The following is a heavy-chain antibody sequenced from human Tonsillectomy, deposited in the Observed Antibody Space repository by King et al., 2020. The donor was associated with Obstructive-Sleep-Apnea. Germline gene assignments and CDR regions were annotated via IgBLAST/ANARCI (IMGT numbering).Heavy chain of an antibody. CDR3: ARHDLEIAVAANFDY. V-gene: IGHV4-59*08. CDR2: IYYSGST. Sequence: VQLQESGPGLVKPSETLSLTCTVSGDSISGYYWSWIRQPPGKGLEWIGYIYYSGSTIYNPSLKSRVTISVDTSKNQFSLKLSSVTAADTAVYYCARHDLEIAVAANFDYWGQGTLVTVSS. J-gene: IGHJ4*02. D-gene: IGHD6-19*01. CDR1: GDSISGYY.